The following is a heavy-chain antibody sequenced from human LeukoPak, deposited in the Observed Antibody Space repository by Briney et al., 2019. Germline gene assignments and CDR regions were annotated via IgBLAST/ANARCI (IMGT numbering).Heavy chain of an antibody. CDR2: IIPIFGTA. CDR3: ARDGDYYDSSGYHI. V-gene: IGHV1-69*13. CDR1: GGTFSSYA. D-gene: IGHD3-22*01. J-gene: IGHJ4*02. Sequence: SVNVSCKASGGTFSSYAISWVRQAPGQGLEWMGGIIPIFGTANYAQKFQGRVTITADESTSTAYMELSSLRSEDTAVYYCARDGDYYDSSGYHIWGQGTLVTVSS.